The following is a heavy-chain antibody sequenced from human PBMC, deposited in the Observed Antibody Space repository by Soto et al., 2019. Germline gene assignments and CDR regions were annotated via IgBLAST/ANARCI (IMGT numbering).Heavy chain of an antibody. CDR2: ISGTSDAA. D-gene: IGHD1-26*01. V-gene: IGHV3-23*01. CDR3: GKYSRSYPVYNGMNV. Sequence: VGSLRLSCAASGFPFSTSAMNWVRQAPGKGLEWVSIISGTSDAAYYAESVKGRFTSSRDNSKNTLYLQMNSLRAEDTAVYYCGKYSRSYPVYNGMNVWGQGTTVTVSS. J-gene: IGHJ6*02. CDR1: GFPFSTSA.